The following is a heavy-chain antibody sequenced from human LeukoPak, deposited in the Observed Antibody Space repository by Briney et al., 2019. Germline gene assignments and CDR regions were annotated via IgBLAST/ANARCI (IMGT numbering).Heavy chain of an antibody. CDR3: ARAAARPVDY. Sequence: GGSLRLSCAASGFSLSSFWMSWVRQAPGRGLEWVANINQDGSEKNYVDSVKGRFIISRDNAKNSLYLQMNSLRAEDTAVYYCARAAARPVDYWGQGTLVTVSS. CDR2: INQDGSEK. J-gene: IGHJ4*02. V-gene: IGHV3-7*01. D-gene: IGHD6-6*01. CDR1: GFSLSSFW.